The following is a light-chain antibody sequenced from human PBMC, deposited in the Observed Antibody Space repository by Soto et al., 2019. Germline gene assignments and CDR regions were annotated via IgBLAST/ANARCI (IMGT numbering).Light chain of an antibody. CDR2: SYN. CDR1: RSNIGSNT. Sequence: QSVLTQPPSASGTPGQSVSISCSGSRSNIGSNTVNWYQQLPRTAPKLLIFSYNQRPSGVPDRFSGSKSGTSASLAISGLQSEDEADYYCASWDDSLNACVFGAGTKLTVL. V-gene: IGLV1-44*01. J-gene: IGLJ7*01. CDR3: ASWDDSLNACV.